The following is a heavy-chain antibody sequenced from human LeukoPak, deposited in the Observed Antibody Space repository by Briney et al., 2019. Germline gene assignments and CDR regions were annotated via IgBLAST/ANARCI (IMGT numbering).Heavy chain of an antibody. CDR2: INPSGGST. CDR1: GYTFTSYY. D-gene: IGHD3-10*01. Sequence: ASVKVSCKASGYTFTSYYMHWVRQAPGQGLEWMGIINPSGGSTSYAQKFQGRVTMTRDTSTSTVYMELSSVTAADTAVYYCARASGSGSYYIDYWGQGTLVTVSS. CDR3: ARASGSGSYYIDY. J-gene: IGHJ4*02. V-gene: IGHV1-46*01.